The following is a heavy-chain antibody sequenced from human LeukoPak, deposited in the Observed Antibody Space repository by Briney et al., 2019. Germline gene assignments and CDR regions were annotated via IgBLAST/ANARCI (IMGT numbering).Heavy chain of an antibody. Sequence: GGSLRLSCAASGFTFSDFYMSWIRQPPGKGLEWVSYISSSGYTNYADSVKGRFTISRDNAKNSLYLQMTSLRAEDTAVYYCAREQTSGGSDYWGQGTLVTVSS. CDR2: ISSSGYT. CDR1: GFTFSDFY. D-gene: IGHD5-12*01. J-gene: IGHJ4*02. V-gene: IGHV3-11*06. CDR3: AREQTSGGSDY.